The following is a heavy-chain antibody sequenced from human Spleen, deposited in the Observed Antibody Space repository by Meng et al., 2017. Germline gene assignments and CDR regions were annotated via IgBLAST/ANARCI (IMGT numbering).Heavy chain of an antibody. V-gene: IGHV5-51*01. CDR3: ARQGGVSYGSGTYYYYGMDV. CDR1: GYNFATSW. D-gene: IGHD3-10*01. Sequence: GESLKISCKGSGYNFATSWIGWVRQVPGKGLEWMGIIYPGDSDTTYSPSFQGQVTISADKSISTAYLQWSSLKASDTAMYYCARQGGVSYGSGTYYYYGMDVWGQGTTVTFSS. CDR2: IYPGDSDT. J-gene: IGHJ6*02.